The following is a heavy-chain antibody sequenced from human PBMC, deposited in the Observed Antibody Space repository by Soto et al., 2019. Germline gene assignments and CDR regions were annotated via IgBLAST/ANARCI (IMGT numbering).Heavy chain of an antibody. Sequence: GGSLRLSCAASGFTFSSYAMHWVRQAPGKGLEYVSAISSNGGSTYYANSVKGRFTISRDNSKNTLYLQMGSLRAEDMAVYYCASHSSGYSTGDDAFDIWGQGTMVTVSS. CDR3: ASHSSGYSTGDDAFDI. CDR2: ISSNGGST. D-gene: IGHD3-22*01. V-gene: IGHV3-64*01. CDR1: GFTFSSYA. J-gene: IGHJ3*02.